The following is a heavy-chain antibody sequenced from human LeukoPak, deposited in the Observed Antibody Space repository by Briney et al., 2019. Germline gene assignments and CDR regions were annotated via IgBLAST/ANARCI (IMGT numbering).Heavy chain of an antibody. J-gene: IGHJ4*02. D-gene: IGHD2-8*01. CDR1: GGSIRSYY. Sequence: SETLSLTCTVSGGSIRSYYWSWVRQPPGQGLEWIGEISLTGLTHYNPSLESRVTVSLGKSKNQLSLNLTSVTAADTAVYYCSRENGAFSPFGYWGQGILVTV. CDR3: SRENGAFSPFGY. CDR2: ISLTGLT. V-gene: IGHV4-59*12.